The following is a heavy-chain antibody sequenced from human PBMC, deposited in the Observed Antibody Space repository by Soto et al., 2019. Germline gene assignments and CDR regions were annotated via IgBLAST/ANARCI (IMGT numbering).Heavy chain of an antibody. V-gene: IGHV1-46*01. Sequence: ASVKVSCKAIGYSFTSHYMHWVRQAPGQGLEWMGTIYPGGVNIAYAQKFKGRVTMTKDTSTSTVYMELSSLTSDDTAVYYCARIFRNSIGYPALDTLDIGGKGT. J-gene: IGHJ3*02. CDR3: ARIFRNSIGYPALDTLDI. CDR2: IYPGGVNI. D-gene: IGHD3-22*01. CDR1: GYSFTSHY.